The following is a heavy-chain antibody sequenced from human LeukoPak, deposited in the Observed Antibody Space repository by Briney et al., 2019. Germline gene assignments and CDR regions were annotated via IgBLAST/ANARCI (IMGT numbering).Heavy chain of an antibody. D-gene: IGHD1-7*01. CDR2: IKPNGIEK. CDR1: GFTFSNYW. CDR3: AKDERNWNYNLASQTYD. V-gene: IGHV3-7*03. J-gene: IGHJ4*02. Sequence: GSLRLSCEGSGFTFSNYWMTWVRQAPGKGLEWVANIKPNGIEKHYADSVEGRFTISRDNAKNTLYLQMSSLRAEDTAVYYCAKDERNWNYNLASQTYDWGQGTLVTVSS.